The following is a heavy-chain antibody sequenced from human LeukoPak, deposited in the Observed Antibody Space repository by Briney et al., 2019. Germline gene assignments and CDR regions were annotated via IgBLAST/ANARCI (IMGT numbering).Heavy chain of an antibody. CDR3: ARSRTTVTKDALDY. V-gene: IGHV3-21*01. Sequence: PGGSLRLSCSASGFIFSSYSMNWVRQAPGKGLEWVSSISSYSNYVYYADSLKGRFTISRDNAKKSLYLQMNSLRAEDTAVYYCARSRTTVTKDALDYWGQGTLVTVSS. CDR1: GFIFSSYS. CDR2: ISSYSNYV. J-gene: IGHJ4*02. D-gene: IGHD4-17*01.